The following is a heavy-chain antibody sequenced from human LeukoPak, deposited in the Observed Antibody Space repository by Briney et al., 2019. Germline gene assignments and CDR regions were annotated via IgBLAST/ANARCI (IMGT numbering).Heavy chain of an antibody. CDR3: ARGPYLYSSSWYFDY. D-gene: IGHD6-13*01. V-gene: IGHV1-46*01. J-gene: IGHJ4*02. CDR2: INPSGGST. Sequence: ASVKVSCKASGYTFTSYYMHWVRQPPELGLEWPGIINPSGGSTSYAQKFQGRVTMTRDTSTSTVYMELSSLRSEDTAVYYCARGPYLYSSSWYFDYWGQGTLVTVSS. CDR1: GYTFTSYY.